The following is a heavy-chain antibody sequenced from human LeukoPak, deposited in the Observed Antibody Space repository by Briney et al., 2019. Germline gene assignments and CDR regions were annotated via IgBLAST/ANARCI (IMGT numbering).Heavy chain of an antibody. CDR2: INPNSGGT. CDR3: ARDTAAQSNWFDP. D-gene: IGHD6-13*01. Sequence: ALVKVSCKASGYTFTGYYMHWVRQAPGQGLEWMGWINPNSGGTNYAQKFQGRVTMTRDTSISTAYMELSRLRSDDTAVYYCARDTAAQSNWFDPWGQGTLVTVSS. V-gene: IGHV1-2*02. J-gene: IGHJ5*02. CDR1: GYTFTGYY.